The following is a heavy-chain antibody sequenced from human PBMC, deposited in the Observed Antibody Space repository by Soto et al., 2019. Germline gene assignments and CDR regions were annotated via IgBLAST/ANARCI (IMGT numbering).Heavy chain of an antibody. CDR3: ARGTSGRGIQLRNYYYYYGMDV. V-gene: IGHV1-46*01. CDR2: INPSGGST. CDR1: GYTFTSYY. J-gene: IGHJ6*01. Sequence: ASVKVSCKASGYTFTSYYMHWVRQAPGQGLEWMGIINPSGGSTSYAQKFQGRVTMTRDTSTSTVYMELSSLRSEDTAVYYCARGTSGRGIQLRNYYYYYGMDVXXXGTTVTVSS. D-gene: IGHD5-18*01.